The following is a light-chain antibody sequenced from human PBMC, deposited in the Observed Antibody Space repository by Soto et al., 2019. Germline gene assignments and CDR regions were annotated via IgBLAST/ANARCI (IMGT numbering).Light chain of an antibody. Sequence: QSALTQPRSVSGSPGQSVTISCTGTSNDVGGYNFVSWYQQHPGKVPKLFIYDVSRRPSGVPDRFSGSKSGNTASLTISGLQAEDEAHYYCSSYAGSYPLVFGGGTKLTVL. CDR3: SSYAGSYPLV. V-gene: IGLV2-11*01. CDR2: DVS. CDR1: SNDVGGYNF. J-gene: IGLJ2*01.